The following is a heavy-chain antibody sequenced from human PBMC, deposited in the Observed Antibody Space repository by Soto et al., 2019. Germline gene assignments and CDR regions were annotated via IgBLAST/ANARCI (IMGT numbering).Heavy chain of an antibody. D-gene: IGHD3-22*01. CDR2: INQDGSAK. Sequence: PVGSLRLSCAASGFNFGNQWMSWVRQAPGKGLEWVANINQDGSAKYYVDSVKGRFTISRDNGKNLLYVQMNSLRDEDTAVYCCATYCAYDRIQYCTSDRLEYWGQGALVTVSS. CDR1: GFNFGNQW. J-gene: IGHJ4*02. CDR3: ATYCAYDRIQYCTSDRLEY. V-gene: IGHV3-7*01.